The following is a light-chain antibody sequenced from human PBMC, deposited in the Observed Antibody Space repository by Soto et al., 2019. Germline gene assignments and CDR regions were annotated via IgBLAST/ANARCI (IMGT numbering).Light chain of an antibody. J-gene: IGKJ1*01. V-gene: IGKV3-20*01. Sequence: EIVLTQSPDTLSLSPGEIATLSCSASQSVSSSNLAGYQHKPGQAPRLLIYVASRRATGIPDSFSGSGSGTEFTLTITRLEPEDFAVYYCQQHGSGPWTFGQGTKVEIK. CDR2: VAS. CDR3: QQHGSGPWT. CDR1: QSVSSSN.